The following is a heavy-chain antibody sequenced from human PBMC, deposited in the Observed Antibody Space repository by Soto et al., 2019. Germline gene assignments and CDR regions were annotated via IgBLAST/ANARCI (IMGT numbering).Heavy chain of an antibody. CDR1: GFTFSSYW. D-gene: IGHD1-20*01. V-gene: IGHV3-7*01. Sequence: GGSLRLSCAASGFTFSSYWMSWVRQAPGKGLEWVANIKQDGSEKYYVDSVKGRFTISRDNAKNSLYLQMNSLRAEDTAVYYCARDLTSITGNNYYYYGMDVWGQGTTVTVSS. CDR3: ARDLTSITGNNYYYYGMDV. CDR2: IKQDGSEK. J-gene: IGHJ6*02.